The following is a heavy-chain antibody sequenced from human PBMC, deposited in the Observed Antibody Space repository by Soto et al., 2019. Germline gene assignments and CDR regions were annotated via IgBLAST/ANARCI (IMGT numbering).Heavy chain of an antibody. Sequence: SETLSLTCTVSGGSISNYYWSWIRQPPGKGLEWLGYIYYGGSTNYNPSLKSRVTISVDTSKNQFSLKLSSVTAADTAVYYCARVRDFWSGKNGFDYWGQGTLVTVSS. CDR1: GGSISNYY. CDR2: IYYGGST. V-gene: IGHV4-59*01. CDR3: ARVRDFWSGKNGFDY. D-gene: IGHD3-3*01. J-gene: IGHJ4*02.